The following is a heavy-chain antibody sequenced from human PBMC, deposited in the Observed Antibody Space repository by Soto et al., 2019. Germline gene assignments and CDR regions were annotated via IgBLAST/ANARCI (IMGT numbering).Heavy chain of an antibody. D-gene: IGHD5-12*01. CDR2: ISPDNGNT. Sequence: QVQLVQSGGEVKKPGASVKVSCKASGYTFTIYGINWVRQAPGQGLEWMGWISPDNGNTNYAQKLXGXVXXTPDTATSTAYMELRSLRSDDTAVYYCARALGYSGYAGMDVWGQGTTVTVSS. CDR1: GYTFTIYG. V-gene: IGHV1-18*01. CDR3: ARALGYSGYAGMDV. J-gene: IGHJ6*02.